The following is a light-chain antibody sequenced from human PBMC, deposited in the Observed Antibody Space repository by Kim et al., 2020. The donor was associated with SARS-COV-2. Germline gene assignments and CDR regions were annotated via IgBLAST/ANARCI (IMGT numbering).Light chain of an antibody. CDR2: SAS. CDR3: QQYQYCPLS. J-gene: IGKJ4*01. Sequence: SPGESPPLSCSACQSIRPILLWYPQTPGQAPTPLIYSASSTPTGTPAMHSGSGSDTYFSLPIRSLPSEDFAVYSCQQYQYCPLSFGGGTKLELK. CDR1: QSIRPI. V-gene: IGKV3-15*01.